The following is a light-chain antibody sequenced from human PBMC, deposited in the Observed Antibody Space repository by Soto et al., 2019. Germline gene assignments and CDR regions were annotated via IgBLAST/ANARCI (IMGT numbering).Light chain of an antibody. CDR2: IEGSGSY. V-gene: IGLV4-60*02. J-gene: IGLJ2*01. CDR1: SRHSTYS. CDR3: ETWDSNTHV. Sequence: QSVLTQSSSASASLGYSVKLTCTLSSRHSTYSIACHQQQPGPANRYLMKIEGSGSYIKGSGLHDCFSGSSYGADRYLTSSNLQFEDEDDYYCETWDSNTHVFGGGTKLTVL.